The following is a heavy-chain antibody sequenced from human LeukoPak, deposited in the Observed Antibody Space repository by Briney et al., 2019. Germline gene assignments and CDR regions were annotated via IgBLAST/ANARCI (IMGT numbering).Heavy chain of an antibody. V-gene: IGHV1-69*04. D-gene: IGHD5-24*01. CDR2: IIPILGIA. CDR1: GGTFSIYA. Sequence: SVKVSCKASGGTFSIYAISWVRQAPGQGLEWMGRIIPILGIANYAQKFQGRVTITADKSTSTAYMELSSLRSEDTAVYYCARDTVEMATIIWGQGTMVTVSS. CDR3: ARDTVEMATII. J-gene: IGHJ4*02.